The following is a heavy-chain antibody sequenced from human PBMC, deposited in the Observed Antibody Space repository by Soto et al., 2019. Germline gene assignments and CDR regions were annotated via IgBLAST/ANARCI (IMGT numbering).Heavy chain of an antibody. V-gene: IGHV3-23*01. Sequence: GSLRLSCAASGFTFSSYAMSWVRQAPGKGLEWVSAISGSGGSTYYADSVKGRFTISRDNSKNTLYLQMNSLRAEDTAVYYCAKAIAHYYDSSGYYDYWGQGTLVTVSS. J-gene: IGHJ4*02. CDR3: AKAIAHYYDSSGYYDY. D-gene: IGHD3-22*01. CDR1: GFTFSSYA. CDR2: ISGSGGST.